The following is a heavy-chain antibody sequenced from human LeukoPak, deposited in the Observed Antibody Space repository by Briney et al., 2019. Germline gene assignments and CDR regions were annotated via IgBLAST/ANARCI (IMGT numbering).Heavy chain of an antibody. D-gene: IGHD3-10*01. CDR2: ARNKANSYSV. V-gene: IGHV3-72*01. J-gene: IGHJ4*02. Sequence: GGSLRLSCAASGFTFSDHFMDWVCQAPGKGLEWVGRARNKANSYSVEYAESVRGRFTISRDDSENSLYLQMYSLKTEDTAVYYCTREALNHGSGTYYIDSFDFWGQGTLVTVSS. CDR1: GFTFSDHF. CDR3: TREALNHGSGTYYIDSFDF.